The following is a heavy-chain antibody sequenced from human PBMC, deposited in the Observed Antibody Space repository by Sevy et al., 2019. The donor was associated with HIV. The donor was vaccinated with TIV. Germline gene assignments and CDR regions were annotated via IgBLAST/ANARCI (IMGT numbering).Heavy chain of an antibody. CDR1: GHSFTSYW. Sequence: GESLKISCKGSGHSFTSYWIGWVRQMPGKGLEWMGIIYPGDSDTRYSPSFQGQVTISADKSISTAYLQWSSLKASDTAMYYCARPSRYNQGWFDPWGQGTLVTVSS. CDR3: ARPSRYNQGWFDP. D-gene: IGHD1-20*01. J-gene: IGHJ5*02. V-gene: IGHV5-51*01. CDR2: IYPGDSDT.